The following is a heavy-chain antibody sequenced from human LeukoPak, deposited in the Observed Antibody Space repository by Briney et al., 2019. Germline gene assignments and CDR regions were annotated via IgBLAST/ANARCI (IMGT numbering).Heavy chain of an antibody. CDR2: IYPGDSDT. CDR3: ARGNGPGFWTGDV. J-gene: IGHJ6*04. CDR1: GYSFTIYW. D-gene: IGHD3/OR15-3a*01. Sequence: GESLKISCKGSGYSFTIYWIGWVRQLSGKGLEWMGIIYPGDSDTRYSPSFQGQVTISADKSISTAYLQWSSLKASDTAIYYCARGNGPGFWTGDVWGKGTTVTVSS. V-gene: IGHV5-51*01.